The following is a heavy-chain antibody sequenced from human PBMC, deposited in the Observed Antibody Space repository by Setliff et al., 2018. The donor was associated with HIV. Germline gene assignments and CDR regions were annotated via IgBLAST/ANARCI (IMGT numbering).Heavy chain of an antibody. CDR2: IYHSGNT. J-gene: IGHJ4*02. CDR1: DYSISSGSY. Sequence: PSETLSLTCAVSDYSISSGSYWGWIRQPPGKGLEWIGSIYHSGNTYYNPSLKSRVTLSVDTSKNQFSLKLSSVTAADTAVYYCARDYYYDSSGYRYFDYWGQGTLVTVSS. CDR3: ARDYYYDSSGYRYFDY. D-gene: IGHD3-22*01. V-gene: IGHV4-38-2*02.